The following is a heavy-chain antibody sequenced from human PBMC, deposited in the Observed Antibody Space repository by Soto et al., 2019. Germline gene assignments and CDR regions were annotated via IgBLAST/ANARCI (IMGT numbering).Heavy chain of an antibody. CDR3: ARQEGELEGATTYYFDY. CDR2: IYPGDSDT. D-gene: IGHD1-1*01. V-gene: IGHV5-51*01. J-gene: IGHJ4*02. Sequence: GESLKISCKGSGYSFTSDWIGWLRQMPGKGLEWMGIIYPGDSDTRYSPSFQGQVTISADKSISTAYLQWSSLKASDTAMYYCARQEGELEGATTYYFDYWGQGTLVTVSS. CDR1: GYSFTSDW.